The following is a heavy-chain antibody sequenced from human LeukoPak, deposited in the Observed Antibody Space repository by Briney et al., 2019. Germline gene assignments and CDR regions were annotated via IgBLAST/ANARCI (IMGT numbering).Heavy chain of an antibody. CDR2: ISTTGGST. CDR3: AKCSGWFVRGKDYYYYYMDV. CDR1: RFTFSSYV. V-gene: IGHV3-23*01. Sequence: SGGSLRLSCGASRFTFSSYVMSWVRQAPGKGLGWVSTISTTGGSTYYADSVKGRFTISRDNSKDTLYLQMNSLRAEDTAVYYCAKCSGWFVRGKDYYYYYMDVWGRGTTVTVSS. D-gene: IGHD6-19*01. J-gene: IGHJ6*03.